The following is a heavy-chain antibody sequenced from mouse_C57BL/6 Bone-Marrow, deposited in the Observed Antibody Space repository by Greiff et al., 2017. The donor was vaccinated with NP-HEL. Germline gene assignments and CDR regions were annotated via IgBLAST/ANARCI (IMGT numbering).Heavy chain of an antibody. D-gene: IGHD2-13*01. CDR3: TRDGGYSDYVRDY. V-gene: IGHV5-9-1*02. CDR2: ISSGGDYI. J-gene: IGHJ4*01. Sequence: EVKLVESGEGLVKPGGSLKLSCAASGFTFSSYAMSWVRQTPEKRLEWVAYISSGGDYIYYADTVKGRFTLSIDNAWNTLYLQMSSLKSEDTAVYYCTRDGGYSDYVRDYWGQGTSVTVSS. CDR1: GFTFSSYA.